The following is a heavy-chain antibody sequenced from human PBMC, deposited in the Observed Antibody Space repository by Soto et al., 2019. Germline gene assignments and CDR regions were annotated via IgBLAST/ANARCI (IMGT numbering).Heavy chain of an antibody. D-gene: IGHD3-22*01. CDR3: ARMMHYDSSGYYYFDY. V-gene: IGHV3-23*01. CDR1: GFTFSSYA. CDR2: ISGSGGST. J-gene: IGHJ4*02. Sequence: EVQLLESGGGLVQPGGSLRLSCAASGFTFSSYAMSWVRQAPGKGLEWVSAISGSGGSTYYADSVKGRFTISRDNSKNTLYLQMNSLRAEDTAVYYCARMMHYDSSGYYYFDYWGQGTLVTVSS.